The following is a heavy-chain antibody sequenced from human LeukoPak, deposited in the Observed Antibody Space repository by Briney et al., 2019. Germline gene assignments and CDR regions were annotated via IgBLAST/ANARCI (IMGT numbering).Heavy chain of an antibody. J-gene: IGHJ4*02. CDR2: IYSGGST. Sequence: GGSLRLSCAASGFTVSSNYMSWVRQAPGKGLEWVSVIYSGGSTYYSDSVKGRFTISRDNSKNTLYLQMNSLRAEDTAVYYCARDRDTAAFDYWGQGTLVTVSS. CDR1: GFTVSSNY. D-gene: IGHD5-18*01. CDR3: ARDRDTAAFDY. V-gene: IGHV3-66*01.